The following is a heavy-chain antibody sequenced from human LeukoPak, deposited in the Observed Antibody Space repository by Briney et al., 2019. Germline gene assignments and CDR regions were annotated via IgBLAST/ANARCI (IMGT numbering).Heavy chain of an antibody. CDR2: IKQDGSEK. CDR1: GSTFSSYW. D-gene: IGHD3-10*01. V-gene: IGHV3-7*04. Sequence: GGSLSLSCAASGSTFSSYWMSWVRQAPGKGLEWVANIKQDGSEKYYVDSVKGRFTISRDNAKNSLYLQMNSLTAEDTAVHYCVRAHHPGGWFDPWGQGTLVTVSS. CDR3: VRAHHPGGWFDP. J-gene: IGHJ5*02.